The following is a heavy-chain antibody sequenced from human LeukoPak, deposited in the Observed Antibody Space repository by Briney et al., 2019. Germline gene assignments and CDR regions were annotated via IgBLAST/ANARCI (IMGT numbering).Heavy chain of an antibody. CDR3: ARGGLLWFGELLRFDY. CDR1: GFIFSHYT. D-gene: IGHD3-10*01. Sequence: GSLRLSCAVSGFIFSHYTMTWVRQAPGKGLEWVANIKQDGSEKYYVDSVKGRFTISRDNAKNSLYLQMNSLRAEDTAVYYCARGGLLWFGELLRFDYWGQGTLVTVSS. V-gene: IGHV3-7*01. J-gene: IGHJ4*02. CDR2: IKQDGSEK.